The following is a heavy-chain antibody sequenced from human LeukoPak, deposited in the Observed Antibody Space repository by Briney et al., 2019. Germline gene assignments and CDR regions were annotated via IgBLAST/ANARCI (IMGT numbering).Heavy chain of an antibody. CDR3: ARDYCSGRSCYEFDY. D-gene: IGHD2-15*01. V-gene: IGHV3-7*01. CDR2: IKQDGSEK. J-gene: IGHJ4*02. CDR1: GFTFSSYW. Sequence: GGSLRLSCAASGFTFSSYWMSWVRQAPGKGLEWVANIKQDGSEKDYVDSVKGRFTISRDNAKNSLYLQMNSLRAEDTAVYYCARDYCSGRSCYEFDYWGQGTLVTVSS.